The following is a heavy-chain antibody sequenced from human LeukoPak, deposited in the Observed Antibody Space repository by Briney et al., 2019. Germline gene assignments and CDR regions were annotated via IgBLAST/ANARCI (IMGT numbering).Heavy chain of an antibody. J-gene: IGHJ4*02. D-gene: IGHD5-18*01. CDR1: GYTSTGYY. CDR2: INPNSGGT. Sequence: ASVKVSCKSSGYTSTGYYMHWVRLAPGQGLEWMGWINPNSGGTNYAQKFQGRVTMTRDTSISTAYMELSRLRSDDTAMYDCARDIFAYTAMVLFDYWGQGTLVTVSS. V-gene: IGHV1-2*02. CDR3: ARDIFAYTAMVLFDY.